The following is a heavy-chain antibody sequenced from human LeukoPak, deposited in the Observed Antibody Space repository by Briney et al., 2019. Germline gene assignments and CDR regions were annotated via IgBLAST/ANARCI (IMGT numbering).Heavy chain of an antibody. Sequence: PGRSLRLSCAASGFTFSSYAMHWVRQAPGKGLEWVALISYDGSNEYYTDSVKGRFTISRDNSKNTLYLQMNSLRAEDTAVYYCARASVGWWHDRPYYMDVWGKGTTVTVFS. V-gene: IGHV3-30*04. CDR2: ISYDGSNE. D-gene: IGHD2-8*02. CDR3: ARASVGWWHDRPYYMDV. CDR1: GFTFSSYA. J-gene: IGHJ6*03.